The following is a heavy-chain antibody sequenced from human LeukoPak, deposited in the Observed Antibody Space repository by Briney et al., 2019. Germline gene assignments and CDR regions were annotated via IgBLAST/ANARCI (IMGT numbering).Heavy chain of an antibody. CDR1: GFTFSGFS. V-gene: IGHV3-7*01. CDR3: ARAGSHWHYVY. J-gene: IGHJ4*02. CDR2: IKQDGSER. Sequence: GGSLRLSCAASGFTFSGFSMSWVRQSPTKGLEWVANIKQDGSERYYVDSVKGRFTISRDNAKNSLSLQMNNLRVEDMAVYYCARAGSHWHYVYWGQGTVVTVSS. D-gene: IGHD3-10*01.